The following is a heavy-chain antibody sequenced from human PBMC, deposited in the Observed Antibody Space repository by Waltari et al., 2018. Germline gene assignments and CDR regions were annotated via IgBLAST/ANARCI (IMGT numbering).Heavy chain of an antibody. CDR3: AGGVGLYSSSWYAGAFDI. CDR2: IYYSGST. J-gene: IGHJ3*02. V-gene: IGHV4-59*01. D-gene: IGHD6-13*01. CDR1: GGSISSYY. Sequence: QVQLQESGPGLVKPSETLSLTCTVSGGSISSYYWSWIRQPPGKGLEWIGYIYYSGSTNYNPSLKSRVTISVDTSKNQFSLKLSSVTAADTAVYYWAGGVGLYSSSWYAGAFDIWGQGTMVTVYS.